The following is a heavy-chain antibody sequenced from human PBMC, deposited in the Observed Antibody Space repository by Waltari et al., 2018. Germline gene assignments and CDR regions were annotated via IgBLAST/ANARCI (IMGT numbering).Heavy chain of an antibody. CDR3: ARSAPYSSGWYYYYYYMDV. J-gene: IGHJ6*03. Sequence: VQLQESGPGLVKPSETLSLTCTVSGGSISSYYWSWILQPPGNGLEWSGYIYYSGSTNYNPSLKSRVTISVDTSKSQFSLKLSYVTAEDTSVYYWARSAPYSSGWYYYYYYMDVWGKGTTVTVSS. V-gene: IGHV4-59*01. CDR1: GGSISSYY. CDR2: IYYSGST. D-gene: IGHD6-19*01.